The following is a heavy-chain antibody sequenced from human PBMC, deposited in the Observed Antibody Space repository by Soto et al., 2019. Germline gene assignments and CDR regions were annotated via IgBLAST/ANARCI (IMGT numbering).Heavy chain of an antibody. Sequence: GGSLRLSCAASGFSFTAWMHWVRQVPGKGLVWVSRINHDGTSTSYADSVKGRFTISRDSAKKTLYLQMDSLRVEDTAVYYCARGQGGYSSSWHDYWGQGTLVTVSS. CDR1: GFSFTAW. J-gene: IGHJ4*02. CDR3: ARGQGGYSSSWHDY. CDR2: INHDGTST. D-gene: IGHD6-13*01. V-gene: IGHV3-74*01.